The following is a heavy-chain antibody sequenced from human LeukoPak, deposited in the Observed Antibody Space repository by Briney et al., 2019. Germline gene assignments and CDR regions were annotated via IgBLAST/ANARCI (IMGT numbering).Heavy chain of an antibody. CDR2: INPSGGST. CDR3: ARVPSYDSSGYYYENYFDY. Sequence: GASVKVSCKASGYTFTRYYIHWVRQAPGQGLEWMGTINPSGGSTSYAQKFQGRLTVTRDMSTSTAYMELSSLRSEDTAVYYCARVPSYDSSGYYYENYFDYWGQGTLVTVSS. J-gene: IGHJ4*02. V-gene: IGHV1-46*01. D-gene: IGHD3-22*01. CDR1: GYTFTRYY.